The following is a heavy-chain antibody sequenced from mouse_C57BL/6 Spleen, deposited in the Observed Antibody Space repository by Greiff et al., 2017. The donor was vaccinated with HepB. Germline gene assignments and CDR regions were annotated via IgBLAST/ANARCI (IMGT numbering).Heavy chain of an antibody. V-gene: IGHV1-50*01. CDR1: GYTFTSYW. CDR2: IDPSDSYT. Sequence: QVQLQQPGAELVKPGASVKLSCKASGYTFTSYWMQWVKQRPGQGLEWIGEIDPSDSYTNYNQKFKGKATLTVDTSSSTAYMQLSSLTSEDSAVYYCARSGGGNWYFDVWGTGTTVTVSS. D-gene: IGHD3-1*01. J-gene: IGHJ1*03. CDR3: ARSGGGNWYFDV.